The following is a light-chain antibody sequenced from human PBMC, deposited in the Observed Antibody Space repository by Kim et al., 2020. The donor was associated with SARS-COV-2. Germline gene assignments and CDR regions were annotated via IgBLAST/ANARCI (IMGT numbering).Light chain of an antibody. V-gene: IGLV1-51*01. Sequence: GKKVTIPCSGSSSNIGNNYVSWYQQFPGTAPKLLIYDNNKRPSGIPDRFSGSKSGTSATLGITGLQTGDEADYHCGTWDSSLSVWVFGGGTQLTVL. CDR2: DNN. CDR3: GTWDSSLSVWV. CDR1: SSNIGNNY. J-gene: IGLJ3*02.